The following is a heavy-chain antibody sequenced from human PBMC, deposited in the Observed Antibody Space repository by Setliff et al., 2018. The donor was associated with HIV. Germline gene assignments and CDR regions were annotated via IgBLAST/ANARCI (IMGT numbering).Heavy chain of an antibody. CDR3: ASGVYSSGWYLLTRLDP. D-gene: IGHD6-19*01. CDR2: FHYSGST. Sequence: SETLSLTCNVSGGSISRNYYWGWIRQPPDKGLEWIGSFHYSGSTSYNPSLRSRVTISVDTSKNQLSLKLTSVTAADTAVYYCASGVYSSGWYLLTRLDPWGQGVLVTVSS. CDR1: GGSISRNYY. J-gene: IGHJ5*02. V-gene: IGHV4-39*01.